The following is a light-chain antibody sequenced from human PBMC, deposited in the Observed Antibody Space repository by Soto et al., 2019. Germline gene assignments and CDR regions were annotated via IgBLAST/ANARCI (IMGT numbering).Light chain of an antibody. CDR1: QGLTSNF. CDR2: GAS. V-gene: IGKV3-20*01. J-gene: IGKJ5*01. CDR3: QHYVTSSIT. Sequence: EIVLTQSPGTLSLSPGERATLSCRASQGLTSNFLAWYQQKPGQAPSLLIYGASNRATGVPDRFSGSGSGTDFTLTISRLEPEDFAVYYCQHYVTSSITFGQGTRLEIK.